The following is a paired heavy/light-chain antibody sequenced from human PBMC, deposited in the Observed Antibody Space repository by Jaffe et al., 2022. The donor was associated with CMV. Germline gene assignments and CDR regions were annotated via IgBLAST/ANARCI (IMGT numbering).Light chain of an antibody. CDR3: QQYGSSPRS. Sequence: EIVLTQSPGTLSLSPGERATLSCRASQSVSSSYLAWYQQKPGQAPRLLIYGASSRATGIPDRFSGSGSGTDFTLTISRLEPEDFAVYYCQQYGSSPRSFGPGTKVDIK. CDR2: GAS. CDR1: QSVSSSY. V-gene: IGKV3-20*01. J-gene: IGKJ3*01.
Heavy chain of an antibody. Sequence: QVQLQESGPGLVKPSETLSLTCTVSGGSISSYYWSWIRQPAGKGLEWIGRIYTSGSTNYNPSLKSRVTMSVDTSKNQFSLKLSSVTAADTAVYYCAREWRRWLQLEAFDIWGQGTMVTVSS. CDR3: AREWRRWLQLEAFDI. D-gene: IGHD5-12*01. CDR1: GGSISSYY. J-gene: IGHJ3*02. CDR2: IYTSGST. V-gene: IGHV4-4*07.